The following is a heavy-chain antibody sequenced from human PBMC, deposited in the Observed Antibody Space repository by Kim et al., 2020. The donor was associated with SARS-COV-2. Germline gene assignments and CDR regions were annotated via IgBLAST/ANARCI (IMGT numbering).Heavy chain of an antibody. CDR3: TTEGYSYEYYYYMDV. V-gene: IGHV3-15*01. J-gene: IGHJ6*03. D-gene: IGHD5-18*01. Sequence: APVKGRFTISRDDSKNTLYLQMNSLKTEDTAVYYCTTEGYSYEYYYYMDVWGKGTTVTVSS.